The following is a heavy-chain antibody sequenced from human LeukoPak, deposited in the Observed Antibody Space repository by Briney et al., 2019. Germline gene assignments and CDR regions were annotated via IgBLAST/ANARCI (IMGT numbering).Heavy chain of an antibody. J-gene: IGHJ5*01. V-gene: IGHV4-4*02. CDR2: VYHSGST. CDR1: GDDISSSNW. D-gene: IGHD3-16*01. CDR3: ARMSGLGLYFKSFDP. Sequence: SETLSLTCSVSGDDISSSNWWTWVRQPPQKGLEWIGEVYHSGSTNYNPSLKSRIYMSVDKSQNRFSLRLSSLTAADTAVYFCARMSGLGLYFKSFDPWGQGTLVIVSS.